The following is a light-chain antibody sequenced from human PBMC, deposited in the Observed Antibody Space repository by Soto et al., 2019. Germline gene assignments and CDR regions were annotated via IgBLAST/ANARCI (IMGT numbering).Light chain of an antibody. J-gene: IGLJ1*01. V-gene: IGLV2-11*01. CDR3: CSYAGSCYV. CDR2: DVS. CDR1: SSDVGGYNY. Sequence: QSVLTQPRSVSGSHGQSVTISCTGTSSDVGGYNYVSWYQQHPGKAPKLMIYDVSERPSGVPDRFSGSKSGNTASLTISGLQAEDEADDYCCSYAGSCYVFGTGTKVTV.